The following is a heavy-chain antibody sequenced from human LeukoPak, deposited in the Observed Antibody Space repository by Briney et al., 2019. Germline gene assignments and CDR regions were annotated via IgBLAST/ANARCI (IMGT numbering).Heavy chain of an antibody. V-gene: IGHV3-23*01. CDR2: ISGSGGST. Sequence: GGSLRLSCAASGFTFSSYAMSWVRQAPGKGLEWVSAISGSGGSTYYADSVKGRFTISRDNSKNTLYLQMNSLRAEDTAVYYCTTRLSGYSYGYKDYWGQGTLVTVSS. CDR3: TTRLSGYSYGYKDY. CDR1: GFTFSSYA. J-gene: IGHJ4*02. D-gene: IGHD5-18*01.